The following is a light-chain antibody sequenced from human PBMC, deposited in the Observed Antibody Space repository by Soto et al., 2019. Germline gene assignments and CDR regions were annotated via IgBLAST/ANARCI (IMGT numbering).Light chain of an antibody. Sequence: EIVLTQSPGTLSLSPGERATLSCRASQSVGSSYLAWYQQKPGQAPRLLIYGASSRATGIQDRFSGSGSGTDFTLTISRLEPEDFAVYYCQQYGSSPRVTFGGGTKVEIK. V-gene: IGKV3-20*01. CDR3: QQYGSSPRVT. J-gene: IGKJ4*01. CDR1: QSVGSSY. CDR2: GAS.